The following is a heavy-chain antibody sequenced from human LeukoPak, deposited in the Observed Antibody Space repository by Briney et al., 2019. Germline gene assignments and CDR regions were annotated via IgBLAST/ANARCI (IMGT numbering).Heavy chain of an antibody. CDR1: GGSISSYY. Sequence: PSETLSLTCTVSGGSISSYYWSWIRQPAGKGLEWIGRIYTSGSTNYNPSLKSRVTISVDTSKNQFSLKLSSVTAADTAVYYCARGLRYFDWRGPTNWFDPWGQGTLVTVSS. CDR3: ARGLRYFDWRGPTNWFDP. CDR2: IYTSGST. D-gene: IGHD3-9*01. V-gene: IGHV4-4*07. J-gene: IGHJ5*02.